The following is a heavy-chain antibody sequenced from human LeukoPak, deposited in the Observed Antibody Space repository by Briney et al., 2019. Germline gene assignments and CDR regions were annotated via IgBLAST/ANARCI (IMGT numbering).Heavy chain of an antibody. D-gene: IGHD6-25*01. J-gene: IGHJ4*02. CDR3: ARGQRRVPDY. CDR2: IYYSGST. CDR1: GGSLSSGDYY. Sequence: SETLSLTCTVSGGSLSSGDYYWSRLRQPPGKGLEWIGYIYYSGSTYYNPSLKSRVTISVDRSKNQFSLKLSSVTAADTAVYYCARGQRRVPDYWGQGTLVTVSS. V-gene: IGHV4-30-4*08.